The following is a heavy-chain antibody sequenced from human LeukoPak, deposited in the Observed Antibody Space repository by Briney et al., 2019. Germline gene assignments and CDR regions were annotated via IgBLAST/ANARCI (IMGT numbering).Heavy chain of an antibody. CDR1: GVSFSGYH. J-gene: IGHJ4*02. Sequence: SETLSLTCAVYGVSFSGYHWNWIRQSPGKGLEWVVEINDRGHTNYNPSLESRVTIFEDTSKRHFSLLLNSISAAATASYYCARGPTTLVTTPYYCDLWGRGTRVTVSS. D-gene: IGHD4-23*01. CDR2: INDRGHT. CDR3: ARGPTTLVTTPYYCDL. V-gene: IGHV4-34*01.